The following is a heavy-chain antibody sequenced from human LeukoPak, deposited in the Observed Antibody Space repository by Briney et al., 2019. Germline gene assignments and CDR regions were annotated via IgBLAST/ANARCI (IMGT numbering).Heavy chain of an antibody. D-gene: IGHD3-10*01. CDR3: AGDGSGSYYDPPDY. CDR1: GFTFSSYS. J-gene: IGHJ4*02. Sequence: PGGSLRLSCAASGFTFSSYSMNWVRQAPGKGLEWVSSIISSSSFIYYADSVKGRFTISRDNAKHSLYLQMNSLRAEDTAVYSCAGDGSGSYYDPPDYWGQGTLVTVSS. V-gene: IGHV3-21*01. CDR2: IISSSSFI.